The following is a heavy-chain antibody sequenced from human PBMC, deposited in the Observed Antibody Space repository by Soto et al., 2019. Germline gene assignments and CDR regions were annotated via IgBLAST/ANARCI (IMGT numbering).Heavy chain of an antibody. CDR3: ARHIAVPTTRGFDY. CDR2: IFHSGTT. Sequence: QVQLQESGPGLVKPSGTLSLTCAVSGASISSTNWWSWVRQAPGEGLEWIGEIFHSGTTTYNPSLKSRVIISMHTSTNQLSLRLDSVTAADTAVYFCARHIAVPTTRGFDYWGQGTLVTVSS. CDR1: GASISSTNW. J-gene: IGHJ4*02. V-gene: IGHV4-4*02. D-gene: IGHD2-15*01.